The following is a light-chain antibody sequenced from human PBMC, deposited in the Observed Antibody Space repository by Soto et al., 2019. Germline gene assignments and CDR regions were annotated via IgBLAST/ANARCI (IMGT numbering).Light chain of an antibody. CDR1: QSVTSRY. CDR2: GAS. J-gene: IGKJ3*01. CDR3: QQYGASPFN. V-gene: IGKV3-20*01. Sequence: ENVLTQSPGTLSLSPGERATLSCRATQSVTSRYFAWYQQKPGQAPRLLIYGASSRAAGIPDRFSGSGSGTDFTLTISRLEPEDFAVYYCQQYGASPFNFGPGTKVDIK.